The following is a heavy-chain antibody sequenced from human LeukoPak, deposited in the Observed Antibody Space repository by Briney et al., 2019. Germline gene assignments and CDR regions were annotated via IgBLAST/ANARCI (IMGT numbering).Heavy chain of an antibody. CDR3: ARVRGYCSSTSCYTFDY. CDR2: IIPIFGTA. V-gene: IGHV1-69*01. CDR1: GGXFSSYA. D-gene: IGHD2-2*02. Sequence: SVKVSCKASGGXFSSYAISWVRQAPGQGLEWMGGIIPIFGTANYAQKFQGRVTITADESTSTAYMELSSLRSEDTAVYHCARVRGYCSSTSCYTFDYWGQGTLVTVSS. J-gene: IGHJ4*02.